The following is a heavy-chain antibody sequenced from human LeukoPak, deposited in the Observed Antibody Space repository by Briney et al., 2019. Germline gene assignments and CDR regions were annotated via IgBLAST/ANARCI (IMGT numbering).Heavy chain of an antibody. J-gene: IGHJ6*03. CDR2: IIPIFGTA. CDR3: ARAALLWFGEFSYYYYYMDV. Sequence: SVKVSCKASGGTFSSYAISWVRQAPGQGLEWMGGIIPIFGTANYAQKFQGRVTITADESTSTAYMELSSLRSEDTAVYSCARAALLWFGEFSYYYYYMDVWGKGTTVTVSS. D-gene: IGHD3-10*01. V-gene: IGHV1-69*13. CDR1: GGTFSSYA.